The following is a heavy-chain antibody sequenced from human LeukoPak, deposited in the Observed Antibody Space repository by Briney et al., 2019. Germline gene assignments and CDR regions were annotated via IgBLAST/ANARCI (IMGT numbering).Heavy chain of an antibody. CDR1: GFIFRNYR. Sequence: GGSLRLSCAASGFIFRNYRMNWVRQAPWKGLEWISTISSSTTTRYYADSVKGRFTLSRDNAKNSLYLQMNSLRAEDTAVYYCARGWSADYFDYWGQGTLVTVSS. V-gene: IGHV3-48*04. CDR3: ARGWSADYFDY. J-gene: IGHJ4*02. CDR2: ISSSTTTR. D-gene: IGHD2-15*01.